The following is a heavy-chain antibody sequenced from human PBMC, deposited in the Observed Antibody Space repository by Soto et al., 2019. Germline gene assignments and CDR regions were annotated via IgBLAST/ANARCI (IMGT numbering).Heavy chain of an antibody. D-gene: IGHD6-19*01. CDR3: ASRSYSSGWSYHFDY. CDR2: IYHSGST. J-gene: IGHJ4*02. Sequence: SETLSLTCAVSGGSISGSNWWSWVRQPPGKGLEWIGEIYHSGSTNYNPSLKSRVTISVDKSKNQFSLKLSSVTAADTAVYYCASRSYSSGWSYHFDYWGQGTLVTVSS. CDR1: GGSISGSNW. V-gene: IGHV4-4*02.